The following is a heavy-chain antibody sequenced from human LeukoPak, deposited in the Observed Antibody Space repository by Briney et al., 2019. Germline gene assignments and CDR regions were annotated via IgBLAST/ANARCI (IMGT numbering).Heavy chain of an antibody. V-gene: IGHV3-30-3*01. CDR3: ANYCISSSCSPRYGMDV. CDR1: GFTFNNYD. J-gene: IGHJ6*02. CDR2: ISNDGSNK. D-gene: IGHD2-2*01. Sequence: GRSLRLPCAASGFTFNNYDMHWVRQAPGKGLEWVAVISNDGSNKYYADSVKGRFTISRDNSKNTLFLQMNSLRAEDTAVYYCANYCISSSCSPRYGMDVWGQATTVTVSS.